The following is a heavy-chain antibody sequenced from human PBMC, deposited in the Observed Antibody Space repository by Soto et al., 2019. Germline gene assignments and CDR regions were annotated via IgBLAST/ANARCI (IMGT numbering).Heavy chain of an antibody. V-gene: IGHV3-33*01. CDR2: IWYDGSNK. J-gene: IGHJ4*02. D-gene: IGHD3-16*01. CDR3: ARTRPYYVWGSLDY. Sequence: GGSLRLSCAASGFTFSSYGMHWVRQAPGKGLEWVAVIWYDGSNKYYADSVKGRFTISRDNSKNTLYLQMNSLRAEDTAVYYCARTRPYYVWGSLDYWGQGTLVTVSS. CDR1: GFTFSSYG.